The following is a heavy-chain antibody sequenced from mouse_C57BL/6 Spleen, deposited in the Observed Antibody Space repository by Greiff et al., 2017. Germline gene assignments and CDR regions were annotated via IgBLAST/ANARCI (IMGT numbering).Heavy chain of an antibody. D-gene: IGHD3-2*02. CDR1: GYAFSSSW. V-gene: IGHV1-82*01. CDR3: AQTAQSSTTFDY. CDR2: IYPGDGDT. J-gene: IGHJ2*01. Sequence: QVQLQQSGPELVKPGASVKISCKASGYAFSSSWMNWVKQRPGKGLEWIGRIYPGDGDTNYNGKFKGKATLTADKSSSTAYMQLSSLTSEDSAVYFCAQTAQSSTTFDYWGQGTTLTVSS.